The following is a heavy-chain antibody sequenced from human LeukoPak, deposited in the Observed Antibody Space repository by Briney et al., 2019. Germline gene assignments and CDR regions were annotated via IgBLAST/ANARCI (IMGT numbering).Heavy chain of an antibody. J-gene: IGHJ4*02. Sequence: ASVKVSCKASGGTFSSYAISRVRQAPGQGLEWMGWINPNSGGTNYAQKFQGRVTMTRDTSISTAYMELSRLRSDDTAVYYCARERTLTSCYDYWGQGTLVTVSS. CDR3: ARERTLTSCYDY. V-gene: IGHV1-2*02. D-gene: IGHD2-15*01. CDR1: GGTFSSYA. CDR2: INPNSGGT.